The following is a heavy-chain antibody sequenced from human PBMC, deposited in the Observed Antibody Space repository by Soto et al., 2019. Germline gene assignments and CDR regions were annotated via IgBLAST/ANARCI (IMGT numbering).Heavy chain of an antibody. V-gene: IGHV3-30-3*01. D-gene: IGHD3-10*01. CDR2: ISYDGSNK. CDR1: GFTFSSYA. J-gene: IGHJ4*02. CDR3: AVDYYGSGQPPY. Sequence: QVQLVESGGGVVQPGRSLRLSCAASGFTFSSYAMHWVRQAPGKGLEWVAVISYDGSNKYYADSVKGRFTISRDNSKNTLYLQMNSLRAEDTAVYYCAVDYYGSGQPPYWGQGTLVTVSS.